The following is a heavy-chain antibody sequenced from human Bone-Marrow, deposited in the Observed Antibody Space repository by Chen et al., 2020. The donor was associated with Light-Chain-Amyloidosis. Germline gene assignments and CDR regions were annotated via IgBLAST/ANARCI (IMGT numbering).Heavy chain of an antibody. CDR2: VDPEHGET. D-gene: IGHD1-26*01. Sequence: EVQLVQSGAEVKKPGAKVKISCKVSGYTFTDYSIHWVQQAPGNGLEWMGLVDPEHGETKYAKKFQGRVTTTADTSTDTAYMELTGLRSEDTAVYYCATVGPTGEGGDYWGQGTPVTVSS. CDR1: GYTFTDYS. J-gene: IGHJ4*02. CDR3: ATVGPTGEGGDY. V-gene: IGHV1-69-2*01.